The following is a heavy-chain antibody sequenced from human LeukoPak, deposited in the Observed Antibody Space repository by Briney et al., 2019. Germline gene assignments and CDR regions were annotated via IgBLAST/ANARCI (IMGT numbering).Heavy chain of an antibody. J-gene: IGHJ4*02. CDR2: ISGSGGST. CDR3: ARRAGYGPGLDFDY. D-gene: IGHD5-18*01. V-gene: IGHV3-23*01. Sequence: GGSLRLSSAASGFTFSSYAMSWVRQAPGKGLEWVSGISGSGGSTYYADSVKGRFTISRDNSKNTLYLQMNSLRAEDTAVYYCARRAGYGPGLDFDYWGQGTLVTVSS. CDR1: GFTFSSYA.